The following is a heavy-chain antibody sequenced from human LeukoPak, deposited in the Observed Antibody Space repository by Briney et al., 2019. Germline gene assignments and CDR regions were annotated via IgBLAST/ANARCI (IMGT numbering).Heavy chain of an antibody. CDR2: IYYSGST. CDR3: ARIDRAVAGTIDY. D-gene: IGHD6-19*01. Sequence: SETLSLTCTVSGGSISSYFWSWIRQPPGKGLEWIGYIYYSGSTNYNPSLKSRVTMSVDTSKNQFSLKLSSVTAADTAVYYCARIDRAVAGTIDYWGQGTLITVSS. V-gene: IGHV4-59*08. CDR1: GGSISSYF. J-gene: IGHJ4*02.